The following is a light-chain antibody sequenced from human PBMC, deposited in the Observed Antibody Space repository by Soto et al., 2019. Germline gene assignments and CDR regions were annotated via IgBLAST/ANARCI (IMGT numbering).Light chain of an antibody. V-gene: IGKV1-8*01. CDR2: AAS. Sequence: AIRVTQSPSSFSASTGDRFTITCLASQGISSYLDWYQQKPGKAPKLLIYAASTLQSGVPSRLSGSGSGKDFTVTISCLQSEDFATYYCQQYYSYLPTFGGGTKVDIK. J-gene: IGKJ4*01. CDR1: QGISSY. CDR3: QQYYSYLPT.